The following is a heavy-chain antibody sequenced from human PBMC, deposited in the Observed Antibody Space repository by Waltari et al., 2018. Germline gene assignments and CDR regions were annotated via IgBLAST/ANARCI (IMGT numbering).Heavy chain of an antibody. J-gene: IGHJ4*02. CDR2: IHKDGSEK. Sequence: EVHLVESGGDFVQPGGSIRLPCAAARSPFTVYCRSWVRQAPGKGPEWVANIHKDGSEKNYVDYVTGRFTISRDNAKDSVYLQMNSLRADDTAMYYCVRDHWGPDYWGQGTLVTVSS. CDR1: RSPFTVYC. D-gene: IGHD7-27*01. V-gene: IGHV3-7*01. CDR3: VRDHWGPDY.